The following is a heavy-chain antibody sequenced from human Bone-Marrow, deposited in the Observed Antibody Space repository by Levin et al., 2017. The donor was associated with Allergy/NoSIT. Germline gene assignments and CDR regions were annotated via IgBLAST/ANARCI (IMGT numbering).Heavy chain of an antibody. V-gene: IGHV3-23*01. D-gene: IGHD3-22*01. Sequence: GSLRLSCATSGFTFSTYAMSWVRQAPGKGPEWVSGISTNGGSTFYADSVKGRFTISRDNSKNTLYLQMNSLRAEDTAAYYCAKGKNYYDSSGRNWYFDLWGRGTLVTVSS. CDR1: GFTFSTYA. J-gene: IGHJ2*01. CDR3: AKGKNYYDSSGRNWYFDL. CDR2: ISTNGGST.